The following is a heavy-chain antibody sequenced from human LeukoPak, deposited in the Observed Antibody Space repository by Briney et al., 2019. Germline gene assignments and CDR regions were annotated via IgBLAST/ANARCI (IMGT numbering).Heavy chain of an antibody. D-gene: IGHD3-10*01. CDR1: GYTFTDYY. Sequence: ASVKVSCKASGYTFTDYYMHWVRQAPGQGLEWMGWINPNSGGTNYAQKFQGRVTMTRDTSISTAYMELSRLRSDDTAVYYCARDVGWFGDDHGFDYWGQGTLVTVSS. J-gene: IGHJ4*02. V-gene: IGHV1-2*02. CDR3: ARDVGWFGDDHGFDY. CDR2: INPNSGGT.